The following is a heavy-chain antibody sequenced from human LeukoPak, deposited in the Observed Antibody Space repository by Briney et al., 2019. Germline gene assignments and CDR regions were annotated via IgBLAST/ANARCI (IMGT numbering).Heavy chain of an antibody. D-gene: IGHD3-22*01. CDR1: GYTFTSYG. V-gene: IGHV1-69*06. CDR3: ARDYYDSSGYYSHPYNFDY. J-gene: IGHJ4*02. Sequence: GASVKVSCKASGYTFTSYGISWVRQAPGQGLEWMGGIIPIFGTANYAQKFQGRVTITADKSTSTAYMELSSLRSEDTAVYYCARDYYDSSGYYSHPYNFDYWGQGTLVTVSS. CDR2: IIPIFGTA.